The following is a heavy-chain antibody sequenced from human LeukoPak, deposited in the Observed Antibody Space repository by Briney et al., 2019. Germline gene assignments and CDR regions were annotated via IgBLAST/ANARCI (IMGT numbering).Heavy chain of an antibody. Sequence: ASVKVSCKASGYTFTGYYMHWVRQAPGQGLEWMGIINPSGGSTSYAQKFQGRVTMTRDTSTSTVYMELSSLRSDDTATYFCARDARIGVAGSLGSDLWGQGTLVTVSS. V-gene: IGHV1-46*01. J-gene: IGHJ5*02. CDR2: INPSGGST. CDR1: GYTFTGYY. CDR3: ARDARIGVAGSLGSDL. D-gene: IGHD6-19*01.